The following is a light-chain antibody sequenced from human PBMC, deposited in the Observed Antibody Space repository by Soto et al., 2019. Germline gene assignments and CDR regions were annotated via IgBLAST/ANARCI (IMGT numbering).Light chain of an antibody. CDR1: QSVSSY. Sequence: EIVLTQSPVTLSLSPGERATLSCRASQSVSSYLAWYQQKPGQAPRLLIYDASNRATGIPARFSGSGSGTDFTLTIGSLEPEDFAVYYCQQRSSWPSTFGGGTKVEIK. J-gene: IGKJ4*01. CDR3: QQRSSWPST. V-gene: IGKV3-11*01. CDR2: DAS.